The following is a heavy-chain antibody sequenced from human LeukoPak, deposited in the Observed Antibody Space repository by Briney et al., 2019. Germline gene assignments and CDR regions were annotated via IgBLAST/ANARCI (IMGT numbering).Heavy chain of an antibody. V-gene: IGHV1-2*02. CDR2: INPNSGGT. Sequence: ASVKVSCKASGYTFTGYYMHWVRQAPGQGLEWMGWINPNSGGTNYAQKFQGRVTMTRDTSISTAYMELSRLRSDDTAVYYCARDLMWELRRGYYYYGIDVWGQGTTVTVSS. CDR3: ARDLMWELRRGYYYYGIDV. CDR1: GYTFTGYY. J-gene: IGHJ6*02. D-gene: IGHD1-26*01.